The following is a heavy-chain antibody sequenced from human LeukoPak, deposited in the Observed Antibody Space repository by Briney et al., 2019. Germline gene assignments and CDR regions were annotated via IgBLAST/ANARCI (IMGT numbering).Heavy chain of an antibody. J-gene: IGHJ4*02. CDR3: ARALPSSRSYFDY. V-gene: IGHV3-48*03. Sequence: GGSLRLSCAASGFTFITYEMNWVRQAPGKGLVWVSYISSSGYTIYYTDSVKGRFTISRDNAKNSLYLQMNGLGAEDTAVYYCARALPSSRSYFDYWGQGTLVTVSS. CDR1: GFTFITYE. D-gene: IGHD6-13*01. CDR2: ISSSGYTI.